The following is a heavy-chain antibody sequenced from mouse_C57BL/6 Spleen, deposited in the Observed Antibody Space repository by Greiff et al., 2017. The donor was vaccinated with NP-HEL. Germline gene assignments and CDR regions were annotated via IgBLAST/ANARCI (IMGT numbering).Heavy chain of an antibody. J-gene: IGHJ4*01. D-gene: IGHD2-3*01. CDR1: GYAFTNYL. Sequence: VQLQQSGAELVRPGTSVKVSCKASGYAFTNYLIEWVKQRPGQGLEWIGVINPGSGGTNYNEKFKGKATLTADKSSSTAYMQLSSLTSEDSAVYFGALGIIFDDGYYAMDYWGQGTSVTVSS. CDR2: INPGSGGT. V-gene: IGHV1-54*01. CDR3: ALGIIFDDGYYAMDY.